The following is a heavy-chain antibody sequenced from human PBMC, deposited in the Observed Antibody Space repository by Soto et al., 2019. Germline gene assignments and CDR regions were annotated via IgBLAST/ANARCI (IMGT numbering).Heavy chain of an antibody. Sequence: QVTLKESGPVLVKPTETLTLTCTVSGFSLSNARMGVSWIRQPPGKALEWLAHIFSNDEKSYSTSLKSRLTISKDTSKSQVVLTMTNMDPVDTATYYCARLRLDYDFWSGPWFDPWGQGTLVTVSS. D-gene: IGHD3-3*01. CDR1: GFSLSNARMG. CDR3: ARLRLDYDFWSGPWFDP. CDR2: IFSNDEK. V-gene: IGHV2-26*01. J-gene: IGHJ5*02.